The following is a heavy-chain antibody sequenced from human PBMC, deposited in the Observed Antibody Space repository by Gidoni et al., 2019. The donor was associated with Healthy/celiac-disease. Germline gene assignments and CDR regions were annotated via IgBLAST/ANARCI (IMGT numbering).Heavy chain of an antibody. D-gene: IGHD5-18*01. CDR2: IKQDGSEK. CDR1: FSSYW. V-gene: IGHV3-7*01. CDR3: ARGPDTAMVTYWFDP. J-gene: IGHJ5*02. Sequence: FSSYWMSWVRQAPGKGLEWVANIKQDGSEKYYVDSVKGRFTISRDNAKNSLYLQMNSLRAEDTAVYYCARGPDTAMVTYWFDPWGQGTLVTVSS.